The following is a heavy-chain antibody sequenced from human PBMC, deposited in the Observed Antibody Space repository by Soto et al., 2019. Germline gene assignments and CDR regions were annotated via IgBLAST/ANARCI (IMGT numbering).Heavy chain of an antibody. CDR3: ARGSAFFDY. CDR2: IYPAGST. J-gene: IGHJ4*02. V-gene: IGHV3-53*04. CDR1: GFTVSDNY. Sequence: EVQLVESGGGLVQPGGSLRLSCAVSGFTVSDNYMSWVRQAPGKGLEWVSVIYPAGSTYYTDSVKGRFTISRHNSKNTLYIQMNSLRAEDTAVYYCARGSAFFDYWGQGTLVTVSS.